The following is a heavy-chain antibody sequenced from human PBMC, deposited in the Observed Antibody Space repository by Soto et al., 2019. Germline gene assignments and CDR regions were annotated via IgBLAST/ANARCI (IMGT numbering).Heavy chain of an antibody. J-gene: IGHJ4*02. Sequence: QVQLQESGPGLVKPSETLSLTCTVSGGSISSYYWSWIRQPPGKGLEWIGYIYYSGSTTYNPSLKTRVTISVATSKNQFSLKLSSVPAADTAVYYCARRYGDDFDYWGQGTLVTVSS. D-gene: IGHD4-17*01. CDR1: GGSISSYY. CDR3: ARRYGDDFDY. CDR2: IYYSGST. V-gene: IGHV4-59*08.